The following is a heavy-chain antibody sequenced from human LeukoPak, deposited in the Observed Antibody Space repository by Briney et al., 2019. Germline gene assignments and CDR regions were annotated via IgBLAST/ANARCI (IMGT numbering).Heavy chain of an antibody. D-gene: IGHD6-6*01. CDR2: IKEDESEE. Sequence: GGSLRLSCTASGFTFSIYWMSWVRQAPGKGLEWVANIKEDESEEHYVDSVKGRFTISRDNARNSVHVQMNSLRAEDTAVYFCARVRPGHYFDYWGQGALVTVSS. CDR3: ARVRPGHYFDY. V-gene: IGHV3-7*03. J-gene: IGHJ4*02. CDR1: GFTFSIYW.